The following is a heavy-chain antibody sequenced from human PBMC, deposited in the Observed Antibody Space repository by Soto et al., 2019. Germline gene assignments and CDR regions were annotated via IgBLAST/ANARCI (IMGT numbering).Heavy chain of an antibody. CDR1: GFTFSSYA. Sequence: PGGSLRLSCAASGFTFSSYAMHWVRQAPGKGLEWVAVISYDGSNKYYADSVKGRFTISRDNSKNTLYLQMNSLRAEDTAVYYCARDRDVLRFLEWLTLDPWGQGTLVTVSS. D-gene: IGHD3-3*01. V-gene: IGHV3-30-3*01. CDR2: ISYDGSNK. CDR3: ARDRDVLRFLEWLTLDP. J-gene: IGHJ5*02.